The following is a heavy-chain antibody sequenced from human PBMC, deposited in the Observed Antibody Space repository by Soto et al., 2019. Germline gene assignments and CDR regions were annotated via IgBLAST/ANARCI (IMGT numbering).Heavy chain of an antibody. CDR1: GFTFSSYG. CDR3: NGGSYRYTNLFYMDV. V-gene: IGHV3-30*03. J-gene: IGHJ6*03. Sequence: GGSLRLSCAASGFTFSSYGMHWVRQAPGKGLEWVAVISYDGSNKYYADSVKGRFTISRDNSKNTLYLQMNSLRAEDTAVYYCNGGSYRYTNLFYMDVWGKGTTVTVSS. CDR2: ISYDGSNK. D-gene: IGHD3-16*02.